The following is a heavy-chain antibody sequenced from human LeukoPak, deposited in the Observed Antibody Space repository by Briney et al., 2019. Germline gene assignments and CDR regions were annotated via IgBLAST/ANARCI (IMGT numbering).Heavy chain of an antibody. CDR2: INPDGGVT. CDR1: GDTFTSYY. Sequence: ASVKVSCKASGDTFTSYYIHWVRQAPGQGLEWMGWINPDGGVTKSAQNFQGRVTMTRDKSINTVYMELSGLTSDDTALYYCARGPNHYYYMDFWGTGTTVSVSS. J-gene: IGHJ6*03. CDR3: ARGPNHYYYMDF. D-gene: IGHD2-8*01. V-gene: IGHV1-2*02.